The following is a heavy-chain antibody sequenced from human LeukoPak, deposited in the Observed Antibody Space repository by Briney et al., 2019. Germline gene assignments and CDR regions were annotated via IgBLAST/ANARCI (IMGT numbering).Heavy chain of an antibody. V-gene: IGHV3-66*01. D-gene: IGHD5-18*01. CDR1: GFTVSSNY. CDR3: AGVSTAMAAASDP. J-gene: IGHJ5*02. CDR2: IYSGGST. Sequence: GGSLRLSCAASGFTVSSNYMSWVRQAPGKGLEWVSVIYSGGSTYYADSVKGRFTISRDNSKNTLYLQMNSLRAEDTAVYYCAGVSTAMAAASDPWGQGTLVTVSS.